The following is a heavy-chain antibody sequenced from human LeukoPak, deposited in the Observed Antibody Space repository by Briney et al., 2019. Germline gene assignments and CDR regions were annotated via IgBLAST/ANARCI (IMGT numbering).Heavy chain of an antibody. CDR2: ISSSGSTI. J-gene: IGHJ4*02. CDR1: GFTFSSYE. CDR3: ARENYDILTGYSYYFDY. D-gene: IGHD3-9*01. Sequence: PGGSLRLSCAASGFTFSSYEMNWVRQAPGKGLEWVSYISSSGSTIYYADSVKGRFTISRDNAKNSLYLQVNSLRAEDTAVYYCARENYDILTGYSYYFDYWGQGTLVTVSS. V-gene: IGHV3-48*03.